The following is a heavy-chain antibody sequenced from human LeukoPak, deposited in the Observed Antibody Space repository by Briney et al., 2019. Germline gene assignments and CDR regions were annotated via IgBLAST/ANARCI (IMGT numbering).Heavy chain of an antibody. CDR1: GFTFSSYV. Sequence: GGSLRLSCAASGFTFSSYVMSWVRQTPGKGLEWVSGISASGGSTYYADSVKGRFTISRDNSKNTLYLQMNSLRAEDTAVYYCARGGYSSSWYSPNFDYWGQGTLVTVSS. V-gene: IGHV3-23*01. J-gene: IGHJ4*02. D-gene: IGHD6-13*01. CDR3: ARGGYSSSWYSPNFDY. CDR2: ISASGGST.